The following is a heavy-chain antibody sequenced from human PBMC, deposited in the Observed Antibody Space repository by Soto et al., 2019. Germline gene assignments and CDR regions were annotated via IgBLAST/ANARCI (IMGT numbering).Heavy chain of an antibody. CDR2: IYYSGST. CDR3: ARVEGGYYSRNFWAFDI. CDR1: GGSISSGDYY. Sequence: PSETLSLTCTVSGGSISSGDYYWSWIRQPPGKGLEWIGYIYYSGSTYYNPSLKSRVTISVDTSKNQFSLKLSSVTAADTAVYYCARVEGGYYSRNFWAFDIWGQGTMVTVSS. D-gene: IGHD3-22*01. V-gene: IGHV4-30-4*01. J-gene: IGHJ3*02.